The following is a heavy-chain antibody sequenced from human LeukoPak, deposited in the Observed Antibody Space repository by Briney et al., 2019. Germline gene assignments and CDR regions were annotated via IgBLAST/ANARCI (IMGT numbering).Heavy chain of an antibody. V-gene: IGHV5-51*01. CDR3: ATPHSVQQPYFGY. J-gene: IGHJ4*02. CDR1: GYSFTSYW. D-gene: IGHD6-13*01. Sequence: GESLKISRKGSGYSFTSYWIGRVPQMPGKDLEWMGIIYPGDSDTRYSPPFKGQVTTSADQSISTAYLQWSSLTASDTAMYYCATPHSVQQPYFGYWGQRTLVTVSS. CDR2: IYPGDSDT.